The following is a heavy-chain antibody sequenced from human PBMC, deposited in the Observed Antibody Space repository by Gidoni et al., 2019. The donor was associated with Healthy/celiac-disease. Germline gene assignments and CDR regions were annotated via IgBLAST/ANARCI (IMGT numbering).Heavy chain of an antibody. CDR3: ATSLVKGGGVDY. V-gene: IGHV3-21*01. Sequence: EVQLVESGGGLVKPGGSLRLSCAASGFTFSSYSMNWVRQAPGKGLEWVSSISSSSSYIYYADSVKGRFTISRDNAKNSLYLQMNSLRAEDTAVYYCATSLVKGGGVDYWGQGTLVTVSS. CDR1: GFTFSSYS. D-gene: IGHD2-2*01. J-gene: IGHJ4*02. CDR2: ISSSSSYI.